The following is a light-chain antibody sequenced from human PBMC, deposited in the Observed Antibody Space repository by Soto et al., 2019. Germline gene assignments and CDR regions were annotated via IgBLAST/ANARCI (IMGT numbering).Light chain of an antibody. Sequence: QSALTQPRSVSGSPGQSVTISCTGTSSDVGGYNYVSWYQQHPGKAPKLMIYDVSKRPSGVPDRFSGSKSGNTASLTISGLQAEDEADYYCSLYTTSSVVFGGGTKLTVL. CDR3: SLYTTSSVV. J-gene: IGLJ2*01. CDR2: DVS. CDR1: SSDVGGYNY. V-gene: IGLV2-11*01.